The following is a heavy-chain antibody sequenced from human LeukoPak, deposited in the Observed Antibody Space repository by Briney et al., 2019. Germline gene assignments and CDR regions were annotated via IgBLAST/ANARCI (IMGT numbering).Heavy chain of an antibody. D-gene: IGHD6-6*01. CDR2: IYYSGSN. J-gene: IGHJ3*02. CDR1: GGSISGYY. Sequence: PSETLSLTCTVSGGSISGYYWSWIRQPPGKGLEWIGYIYYSGSNNYNPSLKSRLTISIDTSENQFSLKLSSVTAADTAVYYCAREYSSSSGRRAFDIWGQGTMVTVSS. CDR3: AREYSSSSGRRAFDI. V-gene: IGHV4-59*08.